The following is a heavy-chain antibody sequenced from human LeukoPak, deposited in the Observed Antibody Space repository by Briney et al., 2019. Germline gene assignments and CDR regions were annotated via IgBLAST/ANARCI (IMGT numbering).Heavy chain of an antibody. D-gene: IGHD6-19*01. J-gene: IGHJ4*02. CDR1: GFTFSSHW. V-gene: IGHV3-7*05. Sequence: GGSLRLSCAASGFTFSSHWMSWVRQAPGKGLERVAIIKTDGSEEDYVDAVKGRLTISRDNAKNCLYLQMNNLRAEDTAVYYCARDWNGSGWPTDYWGQGTLVTVSS. CDR2: IKTDGSEE. CDR3: ARDWNGSGWPTDY.